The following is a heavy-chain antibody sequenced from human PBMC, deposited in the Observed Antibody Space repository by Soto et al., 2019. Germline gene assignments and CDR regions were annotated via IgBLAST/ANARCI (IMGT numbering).Heavy chain of an antibody. Sequence: ASVKVSCKASGYTFTSYYMHWVRQAPGQGLEWMGIINPSGGSTSYAQKFQGRVTMTRDTSTSTVYMELSSLRSEDTAVYYCARDSSITIFGVALNWFDPWGQGTLVTVSS. D-gene: IGHD3-3*01. CDR2: INPSGGST. CDR1: GYTFTSYY. V-gene: IGHV1-46*03. J-gene: IGHJ5*02. CDR3: ARDSSITIFGVALNWFDP.